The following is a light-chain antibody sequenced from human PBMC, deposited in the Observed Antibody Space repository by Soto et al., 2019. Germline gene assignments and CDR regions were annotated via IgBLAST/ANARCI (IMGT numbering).Light chain of an antibody. Sequence: DLQMTQSPSSLSASVGDRVTITCRASQSISSYLNWYQQKPGKAPQLLIYAASSLQSGVPSRFIGSGSVTDFTLTISSLQPEDFATYYCHQSYSTLTFGGGTKVEIK. J-gene: IGKJ4*01. CDR1: QSISSY. CDR3: HQSYSTLT. V-gene: IGKV1-39*01. CDR2: AAS.